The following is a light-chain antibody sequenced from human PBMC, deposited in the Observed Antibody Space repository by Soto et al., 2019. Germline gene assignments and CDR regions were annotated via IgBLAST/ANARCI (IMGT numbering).Light chain of an antibody. CDR3: QSYDSRLSEDV. Sequence: QLVLTQPPSLSGAPGQRVTISCTGSSSNIGAGFDVHWYQQVPGTAPRLLINANTNRPSGVPDRFSGSKSGTSASLAITGLQPEDEADYFCQSYDSRLSEDVFGSGTKLTVL. J-gene: IGLJ1*01. V-gene: IGLV1-40*01. CDR2: ANT. CDR1: SSNIGAGFD.